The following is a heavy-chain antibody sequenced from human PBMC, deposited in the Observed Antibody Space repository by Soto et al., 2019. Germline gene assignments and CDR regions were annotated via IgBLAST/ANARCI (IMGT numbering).Heavy chain of an antibody. D-gene: IGHD3-22*01. J-gene: IGHJ4*02. V-gene: IGHV1-18*01. CDR2: ISGYNGDT. CDR1: GYTFPSYG. Sequence: QVQLVQSGAEVKKPGASVKVSCKASGYTFPSYGISWVRQAPGQGLAWMGWISGYNGDTNYAQKFQGRVTLTTDTSTSTAYLEVMTLRSDDTAVYYCAREGSYHDFDYWGLGTLVTVSS. CDR3: AREGSYHDFDY.